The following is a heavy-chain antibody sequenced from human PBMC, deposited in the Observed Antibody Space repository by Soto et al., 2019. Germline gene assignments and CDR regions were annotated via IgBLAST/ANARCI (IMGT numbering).Heavy chain of an antibody. J-gene: IGHJ4*02. CDR1: GGSISSGGYY. Sequence: QVQLQETGPGLVKPSQTLSLTCTVSGGSISSGGYYWSWIRQHPGKGLEWIGYIYYSGSTYYNPSLKSRVTLTVYTSKNQFSLMLSSLRAADTGVKYCARRMSTTDHWGQGTLISVSS. V-gene: IGHV4-31*03. CDR2: IYYSGST. D-gene: IGHD1-1*01. CDR3: ARRMSTTDH.